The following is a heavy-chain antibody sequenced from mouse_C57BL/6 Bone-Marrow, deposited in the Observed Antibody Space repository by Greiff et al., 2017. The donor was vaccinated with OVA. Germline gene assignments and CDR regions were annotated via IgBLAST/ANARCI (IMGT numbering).Heavy chain of an antibody. J-gene: IGHJ1*03. Sequence: VKLQESGAELVKPGASVKLSCKASGYTFTEYTIHWVKQRSGQGLEWIGWFYPGSGSIKYNEKFKDKATLTADKSSSTVYIELSRLTSEDSAVYFCARHEGGYGSSYWYFDVWGTGTTVTVSS. CDR1: GYTFTEYT. D-gene: IGHD1-1*01. CDR2: FYPGSGSI. CDR3: ARHEGGYGSSYWYFDV. V-gene: IGHV1-62-2*01.